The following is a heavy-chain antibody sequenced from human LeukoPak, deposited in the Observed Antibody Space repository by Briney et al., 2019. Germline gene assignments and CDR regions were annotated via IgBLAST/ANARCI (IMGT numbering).Heavy chain of an antibody. CDR3: ASGRDIVATEHDAFDI. CDR1: GFTFTSSA. CDR2: IVVSSGNT. Sequence: SVKVSCKASGFTFTSSAVQWVRQARGQRLEWIGWIVVSSGNTNYAQKFQERVTITRDMSTSTAYMELSRLRSDDTAVYYCASGRDIVATEHDAFDIWGQGTMVTVSS. D-gene: IGHD5-12*01. V-gene: IGHV1-58*01. J-gene: IGHJ3*02.